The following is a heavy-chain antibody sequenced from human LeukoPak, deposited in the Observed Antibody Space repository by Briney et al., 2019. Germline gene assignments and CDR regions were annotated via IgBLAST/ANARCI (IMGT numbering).Heavy chain of an antibody. CDR1: GFTFSSYA. CDR3: AKVVYDSGSYYY. V-gene: IGHV3-23*01. D-gene: IGHD3-10*01. Sequence: GGSLRLSCAAPGFTFSSYAMSWVRQAPGQGLEWVSSIIGSGGSTDYADSVKGRFTISRDNSKNTLYLQMNSLRAEDTAIYYCAKVVYDSGSYYYWGQGTLVTVSS. CDR2: IIGSGGST. J-gene: IGHJ4*02.